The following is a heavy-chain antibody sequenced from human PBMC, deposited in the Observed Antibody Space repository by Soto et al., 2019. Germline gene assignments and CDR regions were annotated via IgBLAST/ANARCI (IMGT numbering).Heavy chain of an antibody. V-gene: IGHV4-59*01. CDR2: MSYTGST. J-gene: IGHJ6*02. CDR3: ASPAIWFGNKMAV. D-gene: IGHD3-10*01. CDR1: GGSISSNY. Sequence: PSETLSLTCSVSGGSISSNYWSWIRQPPGKGLEWIGYMSYTGSTNYNPSLKSRVTISLDTSKKQFSLKLSSVTVADTAVYYCASPAIWFGNKMAVWGQGTTVTVSS.